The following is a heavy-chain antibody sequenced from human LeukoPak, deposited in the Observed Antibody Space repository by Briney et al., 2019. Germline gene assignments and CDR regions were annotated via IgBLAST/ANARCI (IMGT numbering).Heavy chain of an antibody. CDR3: ARGHSSGWYPPYYFDY. Sequence: SETLSLTCAVYGGSFSGYYWSWIRQPPGKGLEWIGEINHSGSTNYNPSLKSRVTISVDTSKNQFSLKPSSVTAADTAVYYCARGHSSGWYPPYYFDYWGQGTLVTVSS. CDR1: GGSFSGYY. V-gene: IGHV4-34*01. D-gene: IGHD6-19*01. J-gene: IGHJ4*02. CDR2: INHSGST.